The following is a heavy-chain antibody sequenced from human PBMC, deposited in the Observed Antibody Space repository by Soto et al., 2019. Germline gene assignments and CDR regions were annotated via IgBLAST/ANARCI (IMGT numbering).Heavy chain of an antibody. V-gene: IGHV4-31*03. CDR2: ISYGGST. Sequence: QVQLQESGPGLVKPSQTLSLTCTVSGGSINSGGYCWSWIRQHPGKGLDWIGCISYGGSTSYNPSLKSRVTISVDTSKNQFSLKLTSVTAADTAVYYCSRGKLVWGKGALITVSS. J-gene: IGHJ4*02. D-gene: IGHD3-10*01. CDR1: GGSINSGGYC. CDR3: SRGKLV.